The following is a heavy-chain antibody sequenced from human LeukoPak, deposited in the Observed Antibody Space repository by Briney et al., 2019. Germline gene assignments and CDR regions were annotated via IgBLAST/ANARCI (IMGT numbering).Heavy chain of an antibody. D-gene: IGHD3-10*01. CDR1: GYTFTDYY. CDR2: INPNSGVT. CDR3: AAGRYYFGSGSHDY. V-gene: IGHV1-2*02. J-gene: IGHJ4*02. Sequence: ASVKVSCKASGYTFTDYYMHWVRQAPGQGLEWMGWINPNSGVTNYAQKFQGRVTMTRGTSLRTAYMELSRLISDDTAVYYCAAGRYYFGSGSHDYWGQGTLVTVSS.